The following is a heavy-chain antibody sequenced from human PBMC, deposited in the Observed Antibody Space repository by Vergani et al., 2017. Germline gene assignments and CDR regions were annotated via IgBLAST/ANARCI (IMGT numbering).Heavy chain of an antibody. Sequence: EVQLVQSGAEVKKPGESLKISCKGSGYSFTSYWIGWVRQMPGKGLEWMGIIYPGDSDTRYSPSFQGQVTISADKSISTAYLQWSSLKASDTAMYYCARHVRADYDFWSGYLYYYYYYMDVWGKGTTVTVSS. V-gene: IGHV5-51*01. CDR3: ARHVRADYDFWSGYLYYYYYYMDV. D-gene: IGHD3-3*01. CDR1: GYSFTSYW. J-gene: IGHJ6*03. CDR2: IYPGDSDT.